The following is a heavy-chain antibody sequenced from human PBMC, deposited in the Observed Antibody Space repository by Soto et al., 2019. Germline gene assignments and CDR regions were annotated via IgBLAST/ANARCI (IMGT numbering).Heavy chain of an antibody. V-gene: IGHV3-11*01. J-gene: IGHJ4*02. CDR2: ISSSGSTI. CDR1: GFTFSDYY. D-gene: IGHD2-2*01. CDR3: ARDLSGYCSSTSCADLDY. Sequence: QVQLVESGGGLVKPGGSLRLSCAASGFTFSDYYMSWIRQAPGKGLEWVSYISSSGSTIYYADSVKGRFTISRDNAKNSLYLQMNSLGAEDPAVYYCARDLSGYCSSTSCADLDYWGQGTLVTVSS.